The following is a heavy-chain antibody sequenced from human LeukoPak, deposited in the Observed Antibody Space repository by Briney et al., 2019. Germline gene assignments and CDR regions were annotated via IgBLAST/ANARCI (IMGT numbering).Heavy chain of an antibody. J-gene: IGHJ4*02. V-gene: IGHV3-74*01. CDR3: ARGGSDTAMAHDY. Sequence: QAGGSLRLSCAASGFTFSNHWMHWVRQAPGKGLMWVSRVSRGASRTDYADSVKGRLTISRDDAKNTLYLQVNSLRVEDTGVYFCARGGSDTAMAHDYWGQGILVTVSS. D-gene: IGHD5-18*01. CDR1: GFTFSNHW. CDR2: VSRGASRT.